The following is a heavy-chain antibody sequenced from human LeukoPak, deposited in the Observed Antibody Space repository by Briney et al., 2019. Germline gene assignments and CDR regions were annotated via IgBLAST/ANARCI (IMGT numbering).Heavy chain of an antibody. Sequence: SETLSLTCTVSGYSISSGYYWGWIRQPPGKGLEWIGSIYHSGRTFYNPSLKNRVTISVDTSKNQFSLKLTSVTAADTAVYYCARVSGYDWESFYDYWGQGTLVTVSS. D-gene: IGHD5-12*01. V-gene: IGHV4-38-2*02. CDR2: IYHSGRT. CDR3: ARVSGYDWESFYDY. CDR1: GYSISSGYY. J-gene: IGHJ4*02.